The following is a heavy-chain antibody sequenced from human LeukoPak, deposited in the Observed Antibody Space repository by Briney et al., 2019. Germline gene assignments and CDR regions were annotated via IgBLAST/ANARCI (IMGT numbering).Heavy chain of an antibody. J-gene: IGHJ4*02. V-gene: IGHV3-30*03. CDR2: ISYDGSNK. Sequence: PGGSLRLSCAASGFTFSSYGMHWVRQAPGKGLEWVAVISYDGSNKYYADSVKGRFTISRDNAKRSLYLEMNSLRPEDTAVYYCARYRVISSGEGVDYWGQGTLVTVSS. D-gene: IGHD2-21*01. CDR3: ARYRVISSGEGVDY. CDR1: GFTFSSYG.